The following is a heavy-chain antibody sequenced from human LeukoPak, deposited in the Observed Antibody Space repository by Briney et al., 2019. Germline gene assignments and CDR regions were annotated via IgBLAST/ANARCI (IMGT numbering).Heavy chain of an antibody. J-gene: IGHJ6*02. CDR1: GLTFSDFY. Sequence: GGSLRLSCAASGLTFSDFYMSWIRQAPGKGLEWVSYITPSGTSTYYADSVKGRFTISRDNAKNSLDRQMNSLRAEDTAVYYCARGHYGLGVWGQGTTVTVSS. CDR3: ARGHYGLGV. V-gene: IGHV3-11*01. CDR2: ITPSGTST.